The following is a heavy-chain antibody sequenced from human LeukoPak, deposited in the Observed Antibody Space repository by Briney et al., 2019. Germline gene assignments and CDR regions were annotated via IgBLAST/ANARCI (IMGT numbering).Heavy chain of an antibody. V-gene: IGHV3-23*01. J-gene: IGHJ4*02. D-gene: IGHD4-17*01. Sequence: GGSLRLSCAASGFTFSSYAMSWVRQAPGKGLEWVSSISASGGGTYYADSVKGRFAISRDNSKNTLFLQLSSLRADDTAVYHCAKERDGDYVRYTHYWGQGTLVSVSS. CDR3: AKERDGDYVRYTHY. CDR2: ISASGGGT. CDR1: GFTFSSYA.